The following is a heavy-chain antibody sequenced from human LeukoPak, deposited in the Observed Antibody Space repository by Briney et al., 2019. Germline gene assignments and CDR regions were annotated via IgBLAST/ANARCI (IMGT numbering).Heavy chain of an antibody. D-gene: IGHD4-23*01. CDR2: IIPIFGTA. CDR3: AREADGSNAFDI. V-gene: IGHV1-69*06. CDR1: GGTFSSYA. J-gene: IGHJ3*02. Sequence: SVKVSCKASGGTFSSYAISWVRQAPGQGLEWMGGIIPIFGTANYAQKFQGRVTITADKSTSTAYMELSSPRSEDTAVYYCAREADGSNAFDIWGQGTMVTVSS.